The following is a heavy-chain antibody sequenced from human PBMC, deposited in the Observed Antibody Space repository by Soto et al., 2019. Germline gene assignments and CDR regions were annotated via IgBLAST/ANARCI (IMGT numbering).Heavy chain of an antibody. CDR2: IYHSGRT. Sequence: QVQLQESGPGLVKPSETLSLTCTVSGGSISNGYYYWSWVRQNPGKGLEWIGHIYHSGRTYYNPSLKSRVSISVDTSKSQFSLHLSSVTAADTAVYYCPRWVEVSLDYFDSWGQGTPVTVSS. D-gene: IGHD2-15*01. CDR3: PRWVEVSLDYFDS. J-gene: IGHJ4*02. V-gene: IGHV4-31*03. CDR1: GGSISNGYYY.